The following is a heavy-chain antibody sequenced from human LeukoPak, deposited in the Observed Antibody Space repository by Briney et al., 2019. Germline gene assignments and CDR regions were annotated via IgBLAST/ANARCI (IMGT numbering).Heavy chain of an antibody. CDR3: ARDLQAYYYDSSGYRASGFDY. Sequence: GRSLRLSCAASGFTFDDYGMSWVRQAPGKGLEWVSATNWNGGSTGYADSVKGRFTISRDNAKNSPYLQMNSLRAEDTALYHCARDLQAYYYDSSGYRASGFDYWGQGTLVTVSS. J-gene: IGHJ4*02. CDR2: TNWNGGST. CDR1: GFTFDDYG. V-gene: IGHV3-20*01. D-gene: IGHD3-22*01.